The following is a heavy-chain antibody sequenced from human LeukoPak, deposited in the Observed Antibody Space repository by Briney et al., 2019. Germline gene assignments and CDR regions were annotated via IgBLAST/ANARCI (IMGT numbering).Heavy chain of an antibody. D-gene: IGHD4-17*01. CDR2: IYYSGST. Sequence: SETLSLTCTVSGGSISSYYWSWIRQPPGKGLEWIGYIYYSGSTNYNPSLKSRVTISVDTSKNQFPLKLSSVTAADTAVYYCARRKMTKPLDYWGQGTLVTVSS. J-gene: IGHJ4*02. CDR3: ARRKMTKPLDY. CDR1: GGSISSYY. V-gene: IGHV4-59*01.